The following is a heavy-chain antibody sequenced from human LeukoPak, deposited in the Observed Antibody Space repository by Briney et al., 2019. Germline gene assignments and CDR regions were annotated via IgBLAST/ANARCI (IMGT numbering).Heavy chain of an antibody. V-gene: IGHV1-2*06. CDR3: ARDNDYGDYYAGVS. J-gene: IGHJ4*02. Sequence: EASVKVSCKASGGTFSSYAISWVRQAPGQGLEWMGRINPNSGGTNYAQKFQGRVTMTRDTSISTAYMELSRLRSDDTAVYYCARDNDYGDYYAGVSWGQETLVTVSS. CDR1: GGTFSSYA. D-gene: IGHD4-17*01. CDR2: INPNSGGT.